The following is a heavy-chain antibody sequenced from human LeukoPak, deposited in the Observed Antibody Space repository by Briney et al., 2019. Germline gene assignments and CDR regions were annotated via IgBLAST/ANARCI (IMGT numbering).Heavy chain of an antibody. CDR3: ARGLPDFWSGYYTGDDY. Sequence: GASVKVSCKASGYTFTSYDINWVRQATGQGLEWMGWMNPNSGNTGYAQKFQGRATMTRNTSISTAYMELSSLRSEDTAVYYCARGLPDFWSGYYTGDDYWGQGTLVTVSS. V-gene: IGHV1-8*01. J-gene: IGHJ4*02. CDR1: GYTFTSYD. D-gene: IGHD3-3*01. CDR2: MNPNSGNT.